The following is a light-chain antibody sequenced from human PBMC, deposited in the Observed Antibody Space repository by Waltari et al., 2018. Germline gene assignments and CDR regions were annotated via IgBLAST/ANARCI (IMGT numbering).Light chain of an antibody. J-gene: IGLJ1*01. CDR2: YDS. CDR1: NIGSKS. V-gene: IGLV3-21*04. CDR3: QVWDSSSDHLYV. Sequence: ARITCGGNNIGSKSVHWYQQKPGQAPVLVIYYDSDRPSGIPERFSGSNSGNTATLTISRVEAGDEADYYCQVWDSSSDHLYVFGTGTKVTVL.